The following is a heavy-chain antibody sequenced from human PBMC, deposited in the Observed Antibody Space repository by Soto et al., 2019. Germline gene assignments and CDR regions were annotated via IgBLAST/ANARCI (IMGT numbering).Heavy chain of an antibody. V-gene: IGHV3-23*01. J-gene: IGHJ4*02. CDR3: ITEPNWEWGY. CDR1: GLTFSMHD. Sequence: EVQLLQSGGGLVQPGGSLRLSCVASGLTFSMHDMNWVRQHPGKGLEYVANINGPGVSTSYADAVRGRFTISRDNSRDTLFLEMNSLTDEDTAVYYCITEPNWEWGYWGQGALVTVSS. D-gene: IGHD1-1*01. CDR2: INGPGVST.